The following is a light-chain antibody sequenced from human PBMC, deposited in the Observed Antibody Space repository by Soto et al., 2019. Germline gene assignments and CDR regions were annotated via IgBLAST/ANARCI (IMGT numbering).Light chain of an antibody. CDR2: DDR. CDR1: NIGSKS. Sequence: SYELTQPPSVSVAPGLTARITCGGNNIGSKSVHWYQQKPGQAPVLVVYDDRDRPSGIPERVSGSNSGNTATLTISRVEAGAEADYYCQVWDTSSDHYVFGNGTKV. CDR3: QVWDTSSDHYV. V-gene: IGLV3-21*02. J-gene: IGLJ1*01.